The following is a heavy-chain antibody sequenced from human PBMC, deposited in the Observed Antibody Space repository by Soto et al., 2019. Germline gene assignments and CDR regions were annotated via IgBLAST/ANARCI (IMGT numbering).Heavy chain of an antibody. CDR3: AREYCTGTTCRDGYYDL. J-gene: IGHJ5*02. Sequence: QEQLVQSGAEVKKPGASVKISCKASGYNFKGHYMQWVRQAPGQGFVWMGMINPDIATTTYAQDFQGRVAMTRDSSTGTVFMELDNLRSNDTAVYFCAREYCTGTTCRDGYYDLWGQGTLVTVSS. CDR1: GYNFKGHY. V-gene: IGHV1-46*02. CDR2: INPDIATT. D-gene: IGHD2-8*02.